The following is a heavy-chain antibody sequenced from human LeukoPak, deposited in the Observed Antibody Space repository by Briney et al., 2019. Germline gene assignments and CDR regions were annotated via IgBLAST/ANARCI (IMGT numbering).Heavy chain of an antibody. Sequence: SETLSLTCTVSGGSISSSDYYWGWMRQPPGKGLEWIGNIYYSGSTNYDSSLKSLVTISVDTYKNQFSLKLSSVTAADTAVYYCARHSLMDVWGQGTTVTVSS. V-gene: IGHV4-39*01. J-gene: IGHJ6*02. CDR3: ARHSLMDV. CDR2: IYYSGST. CDR1: GGSISSSDYY.